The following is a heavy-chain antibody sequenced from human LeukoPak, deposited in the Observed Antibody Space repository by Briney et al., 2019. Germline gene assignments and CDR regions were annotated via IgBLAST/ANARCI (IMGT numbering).Heavy chain of an antibody. D-gene: IGHD2-15*01. CDR1: GYTFSSYG. V-gene: IGHV1-18*01. CDR3: ARDCIGCHGFDY. J-gene: IGHJ4*02. Sequence: GASVKVSCKAPGYTFSSYGISWVRQAPGQGLEWMGWVSAYADDTNYVRKFQGRVTMTTDTSTSTAYMELRSLRSDDTAVYYCARDCIGCHGFDYWGQGTLVTVSS. CDR2: VSAYADDT.